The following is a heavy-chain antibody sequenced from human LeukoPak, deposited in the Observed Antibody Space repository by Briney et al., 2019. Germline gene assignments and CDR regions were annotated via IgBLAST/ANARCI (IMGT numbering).Heavy chain of an antibody. CDR3: ARAVWNRNYYYYYMDV. D-gene: IGHD1-1*01. Sequence: SETLSLTCAVYGGSFSGYYWSWIRQPPGKGLEWIGYIYYSGSTNYNPSLKSRVTISVDTSKNQFSLKLSSVTAADTAVYYCARAVWNRNYYYYYMDVWGKGTTVTISS. CDR1: GGSFSGYY. V-gene: IGHV4-59*01. J-gene: IGHJ6*03. CDR2: IYYSGST.